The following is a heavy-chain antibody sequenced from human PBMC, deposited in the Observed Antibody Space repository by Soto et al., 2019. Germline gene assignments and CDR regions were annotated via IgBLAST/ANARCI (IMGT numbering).Heavy chain of an antibody. CDR2: IYYSGST. CDR1: GGSISSGGYY. CDR3: ARVVVPAATQSYYYYYYMDV. Sequence: PSETLSLTCTVSGGSISSGGYYWSWIRQHPGKGLEWIGYIYYSGSTYYNPSLKSRVTISVDTSKNQFSLKLSSVTAADTAVYYCARVVVPAATQSYYYYYYMDVWGKGTTVTVSS. J-gene: IGHJ6*03. V-gene: IGHV4-31*02. D-gene: IGHD2-2*01.